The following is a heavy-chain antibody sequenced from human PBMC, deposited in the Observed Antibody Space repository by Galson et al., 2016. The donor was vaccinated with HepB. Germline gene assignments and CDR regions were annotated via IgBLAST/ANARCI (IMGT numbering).Heavy chain of an antibody. D-gene: IGHD2-8*01. V-gene: IGHV3-7*01. J-gene: IGHJ4*02. CDR3: GRPVSAXEGLGH. CDR1: XXXFRGYX. Sequence: RLXXAASXXXFRGYXXXWVRQAPGKGLEWVANIQPDGTTKNYVGSVRGRFTVARDNAKNSLYLQMNSLRPEDTXXYYCGRPVSAXEGLGHWGQGTLVTVAS. CDR2: IQPDGTTK.